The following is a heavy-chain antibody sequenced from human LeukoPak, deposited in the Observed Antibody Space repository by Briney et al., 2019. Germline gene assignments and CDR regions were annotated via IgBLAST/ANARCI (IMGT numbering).Heavy chain of an antibody. CDR2: IYDSGST. Sequence: KPSETLSLTCTVSGGSIRSSYYYWGWIRQPPGKGLEWIGSIYDSGSTYYNPSLKSRVTISVDTSKNQFSLKLSSVTAADTAVYYCARLERYFDWLYYTSIDAFDIWGQGTMVTVSS. CDR3: ARLERYFDWLYYTSIDAFDI. CDR1: GGSIRSSYYY. V-gene: IGHV4-39*01. D-gene: IGHD3-9*01. J-gene: IGHJ3*02.